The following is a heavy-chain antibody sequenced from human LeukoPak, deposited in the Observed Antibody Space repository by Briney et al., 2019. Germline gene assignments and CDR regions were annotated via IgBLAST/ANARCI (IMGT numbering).Heavy chain of an antibody. CDR1: GYTFTTYA. D-gene: IGHD2-15*01. Sequence: ASVKVSCKASGYTFTTYAMNWVRRAPGQGLEWMGWINTNTGNPTYAQGFTGRFVFSLDTSVSTAYLQISSLKAEDTAVYYCARDGSVVRYYYYYMDVWGKGTTVTVSS. CDR3: ARDGSVVRYYYYYMDV. J-gene: IGHJ6*03. V-gene: IGHV7-4-1*02. CDR2: INTNTGNP.